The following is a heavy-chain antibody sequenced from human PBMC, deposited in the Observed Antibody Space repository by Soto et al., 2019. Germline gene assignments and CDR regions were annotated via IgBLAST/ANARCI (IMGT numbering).Heavy chain of an antibody. CDR2: ISWNSGSI. D-gene: IGHD6-19*01. CDR1: GFTFDDYA. CDR3: AKDQSIAVAPSTFDI. Sequence: GGSLRLSCAASGFTFDDYAMHWVRQAPGKGLEWVSGISWNSGSIGYADSVKGRFTISRDNAKNSLYLQMNSLRAEDTALYYCAKDQSIAVAPSTFDIWGQGTMVTVSS. J-gene: IGHJ3*02. V-gene: IGHV3-9*01.